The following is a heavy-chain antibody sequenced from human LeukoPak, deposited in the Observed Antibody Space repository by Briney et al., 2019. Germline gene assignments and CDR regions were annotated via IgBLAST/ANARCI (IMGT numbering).Heavy chain of an antibody. CDR3: AKIAARDTGEGY. Sequence: ASVKVSCKASGYTFTSNHIHWVRQAPGQWLEWMGVINPSGDSTSYAPTFQGRVTVTRDTSTSTVYMELSSLRSEDTAIYYCAKIAARDTGEGYWGQGTLVTVSS. J-gene: IGHJ4*02. D-gene: IGHD6-6*01. CDR2: INPSGDST. V-gene: IGHV1-46*01. CDR1: GYTFTSNH.